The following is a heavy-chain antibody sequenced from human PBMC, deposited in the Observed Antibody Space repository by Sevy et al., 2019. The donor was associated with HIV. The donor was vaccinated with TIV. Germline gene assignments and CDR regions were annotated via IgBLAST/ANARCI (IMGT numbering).Heavy chain of an antibody. CDR3: PRGAVVIGTAATPVLDF. J-gene: IGHJ4*02. Sequence: SETLSLTCSVSDDSINSYYWSWIRQPPGKGLEWIGYIYNNIGSTSYNPSLTSRVTISVDTSKNQFSLKLTSVTAADTAVYYCPRGAVVIGTAATPVLDFWGLGSLVTVSS. CDR2: IYNNIGST. D-gene: IGHD2-2*01. V-gene: IGHV4-59*08. CDR1: DDSINSYY.